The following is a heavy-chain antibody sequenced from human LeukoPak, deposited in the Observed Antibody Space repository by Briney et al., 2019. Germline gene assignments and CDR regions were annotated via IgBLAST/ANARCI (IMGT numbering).Heavy chain of an antibody. J-gene: IGHJ5*02. CDR1: GGSISSGSYY. Sequence: PSETLSHTCTVSGGSISSGSYYWSWIRQPAGKGLEWIGRIYTSGSTNYNPSLKSRVTISVDTSKNQFSLKLSSVTAADTAVYYCARASGIPALGDWFDPWGQGTLVTVSS. V-gene: IGHV4-61*02. D-gene: IGHD2-2*01. CDR2: IYTSGST. CDR3: ARASGIPALGDWFDP.